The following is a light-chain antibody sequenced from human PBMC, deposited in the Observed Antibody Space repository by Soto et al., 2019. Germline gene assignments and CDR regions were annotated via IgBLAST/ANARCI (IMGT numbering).Light chain of an antibody. J-gene: IGKJ3*01. CDR3: QKYNSAPSFT. V-gene: IGKV1-27*01. Sequence: DIQMTQSPSSLSASVGDRVTITCRASQGISNYLAWCQQKPGKVPKLLIYAASTLQSGVPSRFSGSGSGTDFTLTISSLQPEDVATYYCQKYNSAPSFTFGPGTKVDIK. CDR2: AAS. CDR1: QGISNY.